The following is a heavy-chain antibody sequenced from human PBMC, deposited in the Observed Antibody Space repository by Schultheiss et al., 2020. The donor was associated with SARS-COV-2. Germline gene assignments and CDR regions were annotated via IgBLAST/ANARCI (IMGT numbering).Heavy chain of an antibody. V-gene: IGHV3-23*01. CDR3: ARDMAVAGTTDYYYGMDV. CDR2: ISGSGGST. CDR1: GFTFSSYG. D-gene: IGHD6-19*01. J-gene: IGHJ6*02. Sequence: GESLKISCAASGFTFSSYGMHWVRQAPGKGLEWVSAISGSGGSTYYADSVKGRFTISRDNSKNTLYLQMNSLRAEDTAVYYCARDMAVAGTTDYYYGMDVWGQGTTVTVSS.